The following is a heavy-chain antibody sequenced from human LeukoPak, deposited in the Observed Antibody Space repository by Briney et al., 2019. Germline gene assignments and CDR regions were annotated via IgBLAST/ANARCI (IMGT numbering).Heavy chain of an antibody. V-gene: IGHV3-9*01. CDR3: AKDYIAAAGFDY. CDR1: GFTFDDYA. D-gene: IGHD6-13*01. J-gene: IGHJ4*02. Sequence: GGSLRLSCAASGFTFDDYAMHWVRQAPGKGLEWVSGISWNSGSIGYVDSVKGRFTISRDNAKNSLYLQMNSLRAEDTAVYYCAKDYIAAAGFDYWGQGTLVTVSS. CDR2: ISWNSGSI.